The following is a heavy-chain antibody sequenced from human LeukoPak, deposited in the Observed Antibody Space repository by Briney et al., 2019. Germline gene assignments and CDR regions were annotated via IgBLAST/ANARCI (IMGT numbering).Heavy chain of an antibody. D-gene: IGHD3-10*01. CDR1: GYTFTSYY. CDR2: INPSGGST. V-gene: IGHV1-46*01. CDR3: ARDGATMVRGVIILGVDV. Sequence: GASVKVSCTASGYTFTSYYMHWVRQAPGQGLEWMGIINPSGGSTSYAQKFQGRVTMTRDTSTSTVYMELSSLRSEDTAVYYCARDGATMVRGVIILGVDVWGQGTTVTVSS. J-gene: IGHJ6*02.